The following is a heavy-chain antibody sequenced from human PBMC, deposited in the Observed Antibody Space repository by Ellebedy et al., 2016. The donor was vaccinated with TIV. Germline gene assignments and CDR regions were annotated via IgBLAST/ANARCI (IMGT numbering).Heavy chain of an antibody. J-gene: IGHJ6*02. D-gene: IGHD2-15*01. Sequence: KVSCKHSRYSFTSYWIAWVRQLPGKGLEWMGIIYPGASDTRYGPSFQGQVTISADKSISTAYLQWSSLQASDTAIYYCARTIAATPSSYYYGMDVWGQGTTVTVSS. CDR2: IYPGASDT. CDR3: ARTIAATPSSYYYGMDV. CDR1: RYSFTSYW. V-gene: IGHV5-51*01.